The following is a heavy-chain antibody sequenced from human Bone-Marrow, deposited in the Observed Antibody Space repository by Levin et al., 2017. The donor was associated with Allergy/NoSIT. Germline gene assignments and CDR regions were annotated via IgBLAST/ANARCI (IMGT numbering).Heavy chain of an antibody. CDR2: IYSGGNT. V-gene: IGHV3-53*01. CDR1: GFIISDNY. CDR3: VKEGYCSGGTCYKPY. J-gene: IGHJ4*02. Sequence: GGSLRLSCAASGFIISDNYMTWVRQAPGKGLEWVSIIYSGGNTYYADSVKGRFTISRDNSKNTLYLQMNSLRAEDTAVYYCVKEGYCSGGTCYKPYWGQGTLVTVSS. D-gene: IGHD2-15*01.